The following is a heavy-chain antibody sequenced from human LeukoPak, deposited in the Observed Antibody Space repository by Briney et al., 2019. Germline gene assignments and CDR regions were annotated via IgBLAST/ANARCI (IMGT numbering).Heavy chain of an antibody. CDR2: IKQDGSEK. J-gene: IGHJ4*02. V-gene: IGHV3-7*04. Sequence: PGGSLRLSCAASGFSFSTYWMSWVRQAPGKGLEWVANIKQDGSEKYYVDSVKGRFTISRDNAKNSLYLQMNSLRVEDTAVYYCARAWSYSTGWYNYWGQGILVTVSS. CDR1: GFSFSTYW. CDR3: ARAWSYSTGWYNY. D-gene: IGHD6-19*01.